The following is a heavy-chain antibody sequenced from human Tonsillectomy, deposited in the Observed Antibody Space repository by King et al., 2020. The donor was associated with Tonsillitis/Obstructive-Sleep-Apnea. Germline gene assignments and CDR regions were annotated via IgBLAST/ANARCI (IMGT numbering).Heavy chain of an antibody. Sequence: QLVQSGAEVKKPGASVMVSCKASGYSFSDYYMHWVRQAPGQGLEWMGWITPKSGGTNYAQKFQGRVTMTRDTSSSTVYMELSRLRSDDTAVYYCTRAPYHDFWSGYLMDVWYFDLWGRGTLVTVSS. V-gene: IGHV1-2*02. CDR1: GYSFSDYY. CDR2: ITPKSGGT. D-gene: IGHD3-3*01. J-gene: IGHJ2*01. CDR3: TRAPYHDFWSGYLMDVWYFDL.